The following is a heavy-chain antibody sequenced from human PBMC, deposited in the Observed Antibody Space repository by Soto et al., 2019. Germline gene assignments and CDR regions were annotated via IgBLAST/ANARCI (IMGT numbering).Heavy chain of an antibody. D-gene: IGHD3-22*01. CDR1: GFIFSSYW. V-gene: IGHV3-74*01. Sequence: EVQLVESGGGLVQPGGSLRLSCEASGFIFSSYWMHWVRHAPGKGLVWVSRINNDGSQTNYADSVKGRFTISRDNTKNILYLQMNSLRAEDTAVYYCAREEVIMAIVVMVTNYNGMDVWGQGTTVSVSS. CDR3: AREEVIMAIVVMVTNYNGMDV. J-gene: IGHJ6*02. CDR2: INNDGSQT.